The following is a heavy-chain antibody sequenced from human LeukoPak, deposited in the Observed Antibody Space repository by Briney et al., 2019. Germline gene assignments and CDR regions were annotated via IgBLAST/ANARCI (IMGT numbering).Heavy chain of an antibody. CDR2: ISAYNGNT. D-gene: IGHD3-22*01. Sequence: GASVKVSCKASGYTFTSYGISWVRQAPGQGLEWMGWISAYNGNTNYAQKLQGRVTMTTDTSTSTAYMELRSLRSDDTAVYYCARDETPHYYDSSGYYMNFGYWGQGTLVTVSS. CDR3: ARDETPHYYDSSGYYMNFGY. V-gene: IGHV1-18*01. J-gene: IGHJ4*02. CDR1: GYTFTSYG.